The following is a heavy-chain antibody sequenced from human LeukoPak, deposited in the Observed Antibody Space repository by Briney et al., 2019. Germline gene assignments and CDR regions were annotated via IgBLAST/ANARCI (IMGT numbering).Heavy chain of an antibody. Sequence: EASVKVSRKASGYTFTGYYMHWVRQAPGQGLEWMGWINPNSGGTNYAQRFQGRVTMTRDTSTSTVYMELSSLRSEDTAVYYCARAGGRSWYGLFVYWGQGTLVTVSS. CDR1: GYTFTGYY. D-gene: IGHD6-13*01. V-gene: IGHV1-2*02. J-gene: IGHJ4*02. CDR3: ARAGGRSWYGLFVY. CDR2: INPNSGGT.